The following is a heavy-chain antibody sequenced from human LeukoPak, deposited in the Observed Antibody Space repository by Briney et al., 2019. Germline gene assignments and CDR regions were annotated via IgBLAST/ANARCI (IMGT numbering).Heavy chain of an antibody. CDR3: DAVAGTQNAFDI. V-gene: IGHV4-30-2*01. J-gene: IGHJ3*02. Sequence: PSQTLSLTCTVSGGSISSGGYYWSWIRQPPGKGLEWIGYIYHSRSTYYNPSLKSRVTISVDRSKNQFSLKLSSVTAADTAVYYCDAVAGTQNAFDIWGQGTMVTVSS. CDR1: GGSISSGGYY. D-gene: IGHD6-19*01. CDR2: IYHSRST.